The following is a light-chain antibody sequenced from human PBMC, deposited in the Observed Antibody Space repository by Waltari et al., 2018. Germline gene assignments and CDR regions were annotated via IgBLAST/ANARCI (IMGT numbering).Light chain of an antibody. CDR1: NIAAKS. CDR2: FDS. J-gene: IGLJ2*01. CDR3: QVWDNTSDQGI. V-gene: IGLV3-21*02. Sequence: SYVLTQPPSVSVAPGQTATIPCEGNNIAAKSVNWYQQKPGQAPVLVVCFDSDRPSGIPERFSGSNSGNTATLTISRVEPGDDADYFCQVWDNTSDQGIFGGGTKLTVL.